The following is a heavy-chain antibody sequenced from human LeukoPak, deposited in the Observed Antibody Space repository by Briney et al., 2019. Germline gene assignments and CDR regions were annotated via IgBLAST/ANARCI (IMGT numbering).Heavy chain of an antibody. V-gene: IGHV1-69*05. CDR2: IIPIFGTA. CDR3: ARSLFYDSSGYPVWYFDY. J-gene: IGHJ4*02. CDR1: GGTFSSYA. Sequence: SVKVSCKASGGTFSSYAISWVRQAPGQGLEWMGGIIPIFGTANYAQKFQGRVTITTDESTSTAYMELSSLRSEDTAVYYCARSLFYDSSGYPVWYFDYWGQGTLVTVS. D-gene: IGHD3-22*01.